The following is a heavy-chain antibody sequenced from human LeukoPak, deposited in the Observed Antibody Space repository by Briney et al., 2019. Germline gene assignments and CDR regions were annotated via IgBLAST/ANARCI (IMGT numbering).Heavy chain of an antibody. CDR3: ARGYYDSSGYYYYVRRFDP. CDR1: GYTFTGYY. Sequence: ASVKVSCKASGYTFTGYYMHWVRQAPGQGLEWMGWINPNSGGTNYAQKFQGRVTMTRDTSISTAYMELSRLRSDDTAVYYCARGYYDSSGYYYYVRRFDPWGQGTLVTVSS. V-gene: IGHV1-2*02. CDR2: INPNSGGT. J-gene: IGHJ5*02. D-gene: IGHD3-22*01.